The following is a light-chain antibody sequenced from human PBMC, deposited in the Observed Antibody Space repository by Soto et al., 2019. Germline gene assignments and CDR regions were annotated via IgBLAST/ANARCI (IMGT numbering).Light chain of an antibody. CDR2: AVS. V-gene: IGLV2-14*01. CDR3: CSYTSLSTVV. CDR1: SSDVGGYNH. Sequence: QSVLTQPASVSGPPGQSITISCTGTSSDVGGYNHVSWYQHSPGKAPKLIVFAVSDRPSGVSHRFSGSKSGNTASLTISGLQAEDEADYYCCSYTSLSTVVFGGGTKLTVL. J-gene: IGLJ2*01.